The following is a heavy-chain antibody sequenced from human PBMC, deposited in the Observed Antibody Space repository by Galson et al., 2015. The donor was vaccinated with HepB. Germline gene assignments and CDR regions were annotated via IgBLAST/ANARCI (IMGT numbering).Heavy chain of an antibody. J-gene: IGHJ4*02. CDR2: ISGSGGST. CDR1: GFTFSSYA. CDR3: AKDHSSGWHTVSGAIDY. D-gene: IGHD6-19*01. V-gene: IGHV3-23*01. Sequence: SLRLSCAASGFTFSSYAMSWVRQAPGKGLEWVSGISGSGGSTYYADSVKGRLTIPRDNSKNTLYLQMNSLRAEDTALYYCAKDHSSGWHTVSGAIDYWGQGTLVTVSS.